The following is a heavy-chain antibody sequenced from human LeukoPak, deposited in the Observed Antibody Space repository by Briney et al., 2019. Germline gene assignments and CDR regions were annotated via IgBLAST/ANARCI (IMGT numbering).Heavy chain of an antibody. CDR3: GTRHNFGILAHFDY. Sequence: GGSLRLSCAASGFTFSNYAMSWVRQAPGKGLEWVSYINSGGSTLYYADAVKGRFTISRDNAKNTLYLLMMSLIAEDTAVYYYGTRHNFGILAHFDYWGQGTLVTVSS. J-gene: IGHJ4*02. CDR1: GFTFSNYA. D-gene: IGHD1-1*01. V-gene: IGHV3-48*03. CDR2: INSGGSTL.